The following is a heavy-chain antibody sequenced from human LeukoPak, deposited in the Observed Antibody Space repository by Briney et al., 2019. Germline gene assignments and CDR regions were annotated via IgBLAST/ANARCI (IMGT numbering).Heavy chain of an antibody. Sequence: GESLKISCKGSGYSFTSYWIGWVRQKPGKGLEWMGIIYPGDSDTRYSPSFQGQVTISADKSISTAYLQWDSLKASDTAMYYCARQVSAVTSTGDYYYGLDVWGQGTTVTVSS. V-gene: IGHV5-51*01. CDR2: IYPGDSDT. CDR3: ARQVSAVTSTGDYYYGLDV. D-gene: IGHD4-11*01. CDR1: GYSFTSYW. J-gene: IGHJ6*02.